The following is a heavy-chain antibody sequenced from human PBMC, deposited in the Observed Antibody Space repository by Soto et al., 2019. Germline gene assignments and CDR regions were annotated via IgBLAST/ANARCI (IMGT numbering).Heavy chain of an antibody. J-gene: IGHJ6*02. D-gene: IGHD2-8*01. Sequence: ASVKVSCKTSGYTFTDHYMHWVRQAPGQGLEWMGWINPNSGGTNYAQKFQGRVTMTRDTSISTAYMELSRLRSDDTAMYYCASCTNGACLLSGMDVWGQGNTVTVSS. V-gene: IGHV1-2*02. CDR1: GYTFTDHY. CDR3: ASCTNGACLLSGMDV. CDR2: INPNSGGT.